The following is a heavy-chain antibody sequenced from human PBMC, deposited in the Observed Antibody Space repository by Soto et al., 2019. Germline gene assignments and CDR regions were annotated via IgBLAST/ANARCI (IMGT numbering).Heavy chain of an antibody. D-gene: IGHD3-22*01. CDR3: ARYYCDSSGYDGKDV. J-gene: IGHJ6*02. V-gene: IGHV3-48*02. CDR1: GFKISSSR. Sequence: PGGSLRLSCAAFGFKISSSRTNWVRQAPGQGLEGVAHIRDSSSSTLSAVSVMCRVTVSRDPAKDSLYLQMSGLRDEDRAVYYCARYYCDSSGYDGKDVWAQGTTVTVSS. CDR2: IRDSSSST.